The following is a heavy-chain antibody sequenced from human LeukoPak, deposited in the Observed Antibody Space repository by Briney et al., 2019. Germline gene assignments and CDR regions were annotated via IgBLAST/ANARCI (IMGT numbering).Heavy chain of an antibody. J-gene: IGHJ3*02. CDR1: GFTFSSYA. V-gene: IGHV3-30*04. CDR3: ARDFRAYCGGDCYSGDAFDI. D-gene: IGHD2-21*02. Sequence: GRSLRPSCAASGFTFSSYAMHWVRQAPGKGLEWVAVISYDGSNKYYADSVKGRFTISRDNSKNTLYLQMNSLRAEDTAVYYCARDFRAYCGGDCYSGDAFDIWGQGTMVTVSS. CDR2: ISYDGSNK.